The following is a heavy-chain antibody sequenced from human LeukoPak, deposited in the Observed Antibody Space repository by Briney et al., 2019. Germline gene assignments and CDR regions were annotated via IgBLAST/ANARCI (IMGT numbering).Heavy chain of an antibody. D-gene: IGHD2-15*01. V-gene: IGHV4-61*02. CDR3: ARCGCSGGSCYRWFDP. CDR1: GGSISSGSYY. J-gene: IGHJ5*02. CDR2: IYTSGST. Sequence: SETLSLTXTVSGGSISSGSYYWSCIRQPAGKGLEWIGRIYTSGSTNYNPSLKSRVTISVDTSKNQFSLKLSSVTAADTAVYYCARCGCSGGSCYRWFDPWGQGTLVTVSS.